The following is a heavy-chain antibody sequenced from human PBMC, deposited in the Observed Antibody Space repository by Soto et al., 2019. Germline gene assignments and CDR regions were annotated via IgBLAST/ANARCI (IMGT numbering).Heavy chain of an antibody. V-gene: IGHV4-34*01. D-gene: IGHD2-15*01. Sequence: SETLSLTCAVYGGSFSGYYWTWIRQPPGTGLEWIGEINHSGSTNYNPSIKSRVTISFDASKNEISLQVRSATAADAAVYYCARDLKEYCSDGKCNWFDPWGQGTLVTVSS. CDR1: GGSFSGYY. J-gene: IGHJ5*02. CDR3: ARDLKEYCSDGKCNWFDP. CDR2: INHSGST.